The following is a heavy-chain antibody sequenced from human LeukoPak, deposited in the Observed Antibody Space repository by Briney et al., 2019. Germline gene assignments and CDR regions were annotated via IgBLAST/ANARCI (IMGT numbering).Heavy chain of an antibody. V-gene: IGHV3-13*01. CDR2: IGTAGDT. J-gene: IGHJ3*02. CDR3: ARVTWRDRTFDI. CDR1: GFTFSSYD. D-gene: IGHD3-22*01. Sequence: GGSMRLSCAASGFTFSSYDMHWVRQAAGKGLEWVSAIGTAGDTFYPDSVKGRFTISRENAKNSLYLQMNSLRAGDTAVYYCARVTWRDRTFDIWGQGTMVTVSS.